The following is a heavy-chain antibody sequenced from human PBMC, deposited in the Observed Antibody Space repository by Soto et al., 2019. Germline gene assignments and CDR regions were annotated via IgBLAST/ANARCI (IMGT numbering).Heavy chain of an antibody. CDR3: AAWTGRSTTAFFSGPFDF. V-gene: IGHV3-30*03. CDR2: ISYDGTNK. CDR1: GFAFSDYG. Sequence: QVPLVESGGGVVQPGRSLRLSCAASGFAFSDYGMHWVRQAPGKGLEWVAVISYDGTNKYYAVSVKGRFTISRDNTKTTVFLQMDSLRPDATSLYYCAAWTGRSTTAFFSGPFDFWGQGTLVTVSS. D-gene: IGHD2-2*01. J-gene: IGHJ4*02.